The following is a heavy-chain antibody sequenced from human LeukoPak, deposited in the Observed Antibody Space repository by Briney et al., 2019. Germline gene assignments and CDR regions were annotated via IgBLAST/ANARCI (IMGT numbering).Heavy chain of an antibody. CDR2: IKEDGSEK. D-gene: IGHD3-3*01. V-gene: IGHV3-7*01. CDR3: ADGEGRPLNY. J-gene: IGHJ4*02. Sequence: GGSLRLSCAASGYTFSSYWMSWVRQAPGKGLEWVANIKEDGSEKYYVDSVKGRFAISRDNAKNSLYLQMNSLRAEDTAVYYCADGEGRPLNYWGRGILVTVSS. CDR1: GYTFSSYW.